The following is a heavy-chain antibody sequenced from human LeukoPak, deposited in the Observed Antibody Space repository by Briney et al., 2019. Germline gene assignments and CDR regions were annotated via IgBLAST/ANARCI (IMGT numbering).Heavy chain of an antibody. D-gene: IGHD6-6*01. V-gene: IGHV4-4*07. Sequence: SETLSLTCTVSGDSISSYYWGWIRQPAGKGLEWIGRIYSSGSTNYNPSLKSRVAMSVDTSKNQFSLKLSSVTAADTAVYYCAGDTRPKPFDYWGQGTLVTVSS. CDR1: GDSISSYY. J-gene: IGHJ4*02. CDR2: IYSSGST. CDR3: AGDTRPKPFDY.